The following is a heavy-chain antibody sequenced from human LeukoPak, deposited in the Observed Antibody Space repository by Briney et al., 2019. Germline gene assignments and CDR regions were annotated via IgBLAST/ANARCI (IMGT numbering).Heavy chain of an antibody. CDR2: INAGNGNT. Sequence: ASVKVSCKASGYTFTSYAMHWVRQAPGQRLEWMGWINAGNGNTKYSQKFQGRVTITRDTSASTAYMELSSLRSEDTAVYYCARDLTTVSWCDPWGQGTLVTVSS. CDR3: ARDLTTVSWCDP. CDR1: GYTFTSYA. J-gene: IGHJ5*02. D-gene: IGHD4-11*01. V-gene: IGHV1-3*01.